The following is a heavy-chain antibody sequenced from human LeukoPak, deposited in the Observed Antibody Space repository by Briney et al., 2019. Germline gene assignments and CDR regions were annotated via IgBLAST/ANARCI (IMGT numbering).Heavy chain of an antibody. D-gene: IGHD3-10*01. Sequence: SETLSLTCAVSGASIYTVGSFWGWIRQPPGKGLEWIGSVFYSGSANYNPSLQSRVTISVDTSRNQFSLRLSSVTPADTAVYYCARAHYYGSGGNDYWGQGTLVTVSP. CDR2: VFYSGSA. CDR1: GASIYTVGSF. CDR3: ARAHYYGSGGNDY. V-gene: IGHV4-39*01. J-gene: IGHJ4*02.